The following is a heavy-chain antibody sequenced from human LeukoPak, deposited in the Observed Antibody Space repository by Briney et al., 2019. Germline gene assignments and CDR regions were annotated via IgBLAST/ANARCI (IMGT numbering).Heavy chain of an antibody. CDR3: SRSINSSNYLLDY. CDR2: ISASGVIT. V-gene: IGHV3-23*01. CDR1: GFTFRDYD. J-gene: IGHJ4*02. D-gene: IGHD4-11*01. Sequence: GGSLRLSCAASGFTFRDYDMSWGREAPGKGVEWGASISASGVITNYAESVRGRFTISRDNSNKMTYLQMNSLSPRDTAIYYCSRSINSSNYLLDYWGQGTRVTVSS.